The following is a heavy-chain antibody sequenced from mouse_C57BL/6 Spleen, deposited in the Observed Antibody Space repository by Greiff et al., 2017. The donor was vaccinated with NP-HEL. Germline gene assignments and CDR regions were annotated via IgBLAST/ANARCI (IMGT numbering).Heavy chain of an antibody. J-gene: IGHJ4*01. CDR3: ARNYAPKGGTYAMDY. V-gene: IGHV2-9-1*01. CDR1: GFSLTSYA. D-gene: IGHD2-12*01. Sequence: VHLVESGPGLVAPSQSLSITCTVSGFSLTSYAISWVRQPPGKGLEWLGVIWTGGGTNYNSALKSRLSISKDNSKSQVFLKMNSLQTDDTARYYCARNYAPKGGTYAMDYWGQGTSVTVSS. CDR2: IWTGGGT.